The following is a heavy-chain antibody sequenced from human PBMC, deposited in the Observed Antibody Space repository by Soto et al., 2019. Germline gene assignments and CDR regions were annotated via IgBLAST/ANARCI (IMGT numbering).Heavy chain of an antibody. Sequence: QITLKESGPTLVRPTQTLTLTCTVSGFSLDTWGVGVGWIRQSPGKAPEWLALIYWDDDKRYSPSLKNRLTITKDTSKNQVVLTVTNMDPVDTVTYYCARALGSWGSYCFDHWGQGTLVTVSS. D-gene: IGHD3-16*01. CDR2: IYWDDDK. J-gene: IGHJ4*02. CDR1: GFSLDTWGVG. CDR3: ARALGSWGSYCFDH. V-gene: IGHV2-5*02.